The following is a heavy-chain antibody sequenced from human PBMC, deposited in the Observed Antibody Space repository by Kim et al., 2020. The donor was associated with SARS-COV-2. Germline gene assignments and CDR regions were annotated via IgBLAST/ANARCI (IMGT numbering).Heavy chain of an antibody. J-gene: IGHJ4*02. V-gene: IGHV1-58*01. CDR3: AAESSGYYIFDY. Sequence: NYAQKYQERVTITRAMSTSTAYMELSSLRSEDTAVYYCAAESSGYYIFDYWGQGTLVTVSS. D-gene: IGHD3-22*01.